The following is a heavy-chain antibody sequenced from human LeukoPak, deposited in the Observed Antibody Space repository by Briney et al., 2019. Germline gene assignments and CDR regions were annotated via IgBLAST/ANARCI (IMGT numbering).Heavy chain of an antibody. CDR2: INPNSGGT. Sequence: ASVKVSCKASGYTFTGYYMHWVRQAPGQGLEWMGRINPNSGGTNYAQKFQGRVTMTRDTSISTAYMELSRLRSEDTAVYYCARDQPNSSGWPYYFDYWGQGTLVTVSS. CDR3: ARDQPNSSGWPYYFDY. J-gene: IGHJ4*02. D-gene: IGHD6-19*01. V-gene: IGHV1-2*06. CDR1: GYTFTGYY.